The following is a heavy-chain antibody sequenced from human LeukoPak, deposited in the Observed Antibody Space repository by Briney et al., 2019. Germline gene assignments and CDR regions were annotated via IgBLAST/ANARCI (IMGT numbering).Heavy chain of an antibody. Sequence: SQTLSLSCAISGDSVSSNSAAWNWLRQSPSRGLEWLGRTYYRSKWYNDYAVSVKSRITVIPDTSKNQFSLQLTSLAPEDTAVYYCARDVGLKLDYWGQGTLVTVSS. D-gene: IGHD1-26*01. J-gene: IGHJ4*02. CDR1: GDSVSSNSAA. CDR2: TYYRSKWYN. V-gene: IGHV6-1*01. CDR3: ARDVGLKLDY.